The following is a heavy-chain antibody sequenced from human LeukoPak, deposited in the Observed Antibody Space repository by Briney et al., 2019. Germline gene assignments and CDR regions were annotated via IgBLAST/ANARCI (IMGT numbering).Heavy chain of an antibody. V-gene: IGHV1-2*02. CDR2: INPNSGGT. D-gene: IGHD2-15*01. Sequence: ASVKVSCKSSGYTCTGYYMHWVRQAPGQGLEWMGWINPNSGGTNYAQKFQGRVTMTRDTSISTAYMELSRLRSDDTAVYYCARGYCSGGSCYSVENWFDPWGQGTLVTVSS. J-gene: IGHJ5*02. CDR1: GYTCTGYY. CDR3: ARGYCSGGSCYSVENWFDP.